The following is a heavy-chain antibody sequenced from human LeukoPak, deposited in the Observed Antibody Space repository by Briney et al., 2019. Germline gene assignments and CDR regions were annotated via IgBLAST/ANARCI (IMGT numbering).Heavy chain of an antibody. J-gene: IGHJ5*02. D-gene: IGHD3-16*01. CDR1: GFTFRNYW. CDR2: IKQDGILK. Sequence: GGSLRLSCAASGFTFRNYWMSWVRQAPGRGLDWVATIKQDGILKHYVDSVNGRFTISRDNAANSLYLHMDNLRVEGTAVYYCARLGGETTRFDLWGQGALVTVSS. V-gene: IGHV3-7*01. CDR3: ARLGGETTRFDL.